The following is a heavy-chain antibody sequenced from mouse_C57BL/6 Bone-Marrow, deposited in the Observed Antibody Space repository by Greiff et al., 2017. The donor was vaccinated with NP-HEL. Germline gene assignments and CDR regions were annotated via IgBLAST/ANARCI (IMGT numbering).Heavy chain of an antibody. D-gene: IGHD1-1*01. CDR3: ARQHYGSSASY. CDR2: IYPSDSET. CDR1: GYTFTSYW. V-gene: IGHV1-61*01. J-gene: IGHJ3*01. Sequence: LQQPGAELVRPGSSVKLSCKASGYTFTSYWMDWVKQRPGQGLEWIGNIYPSDSETHYNQKFKDKATLTVDKSSSTAYMQLSSLTSEDSAVYYCARQHYGSSASYWGQGTLVTVSA.